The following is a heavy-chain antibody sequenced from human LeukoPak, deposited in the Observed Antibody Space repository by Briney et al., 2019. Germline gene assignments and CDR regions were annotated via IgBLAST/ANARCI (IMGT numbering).Heavy chain of an antibody. Sequence: GGSLRLSCAASGFTFSNAWMSWVRQAPGKGLEWVGRIKSKTDGGTTDYAAPVKGRFTISRDDSKNTLYLQMNSLKTEDTAVYYCTTDFGGATTYRRYNWFDPWGQGTLVTVSS. CDR2: IKSKTDGGTT. D-gene: IGHD1-26*01. CDR3: TTDFGGATTYRRYNWFDP. CDR1: GFTFSNAW. J-gene: IGHJ5*02. V-gene: IGHV3-15*01.